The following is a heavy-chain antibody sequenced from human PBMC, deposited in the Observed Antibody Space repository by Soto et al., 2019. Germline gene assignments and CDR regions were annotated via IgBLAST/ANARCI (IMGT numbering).Heavy chain of an antibody. CDR2: ISSNGGRT. V-gene: IGHV3-64*01. J-gene: IGHJ3*02. Sequence: EVQLVESGGGLVQPGGSLRLSCAASGFTFSSYAMHWVRQAPGKGLEYVSAISSNGGRTYYANSVKSRFTISRDNSTNTLYLQMGSLRAEDMAVYYCAREGLRDAFDIWGQGTMVTVSS. CDR3: AREGLRDAFDI. CDR1: GFTFSSYA. D-gene: IGHD6-19*01.